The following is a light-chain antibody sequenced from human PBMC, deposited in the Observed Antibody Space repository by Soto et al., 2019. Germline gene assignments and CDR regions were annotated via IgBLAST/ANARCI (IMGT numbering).Light chain of an antibody. V-gene: IGKV1-39*01. Sequence: DIQMTQSPSSLSASVGDRVTTTCRASQSISSYLNWYQQKPGKAPKLLIYAASSLQSGVPSRFSGSGSGTDFTLTISSLQPEDFATYYCQQSYSTLWTFGQGTKV. CDR2: AAS. CDR1: QSISSY. J-gene: IGKJ1*01. CDR3: QQSYSTLWT.